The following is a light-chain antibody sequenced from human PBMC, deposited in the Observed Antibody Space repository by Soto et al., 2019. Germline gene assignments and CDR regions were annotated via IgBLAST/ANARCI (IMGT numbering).Light chain of an antibody. CDR2: EVS. Sequence: QSALTQPASLSGSPGQSITISCAGTSSDVGGYNYVSWYQQHPKKAPKLLIYEVSNRPSGVSNRFSGSKSGNTASLTISGLQAEDEADYYRSSYTSSSTGGYVFGTGTKVTVL. CDR3: SSYTSSSTGGYV. CDR1: SSDVGGYNY. V-gene: IGLV2-14*01. J-gene: IGLJ1*01.